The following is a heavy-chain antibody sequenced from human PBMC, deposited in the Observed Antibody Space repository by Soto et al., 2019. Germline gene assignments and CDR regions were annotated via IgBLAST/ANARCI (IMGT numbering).Heavy chain of an antibody. Sequence: QVQLVQSGAEGKKPGASGKVSCKASGSTFTGYYMNWLRQAPGQGLEWMGWINPNSGNTKSVQKFQGRVIMTRDTSIRTAYMELSRLTSDDTAVYYCARVEVDTAPFDPWGQGTLVTVSS. D-gene: IGHD5-18*01. CDR3: ARVEVDTAPFDP. CDR2: INPNSGNT. V-gene: IGHV1-2*02. J-gene: IGHJ5*02. CDR1: GSTFTGYY.